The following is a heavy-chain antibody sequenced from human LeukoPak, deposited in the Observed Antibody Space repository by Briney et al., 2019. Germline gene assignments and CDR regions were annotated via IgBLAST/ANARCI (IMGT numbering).Heavy chain of an antibody. Sequence: PSETLSLTCTVSGGSINSGSYYWSWIRQPAGKGLEWIGRIYRSGRTNYNPSLKSRVTISVDTSKNQFSLKLGSVTAADTAVYYCARDSYYDSSGYLFDYWGQGTLVTVSS. V-gene: IGHV4-61*02. CDR2: IYRSGRT. CDR3: ARDSYYDSSGYLFDY. D-gene: IGHD3-22*01. J-gene: IGHJ4*02. CDR1: GGSINSGSYY.